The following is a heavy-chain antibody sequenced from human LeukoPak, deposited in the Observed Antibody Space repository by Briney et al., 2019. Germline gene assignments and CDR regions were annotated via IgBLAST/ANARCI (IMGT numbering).Heavy chain of an antibody. CDR2: IYSGDSDT. Sequence: GESLKISCKGSGYSFTSYWIGWVRQMPGKGLEWMGIIYSGDSDTRYSPSFQGQVTISADKSISTAYLQWSSLKASDTAMYYCAGAGIAVAGNAEYFQHWGQGTLVTVSS. J-gene: IGHJ1*01. D-gene: IGHD6-19*01. CDR3: AGAGIAVAGNAEYFQH. CDR1: GYSFTSYW. V-gene: IGHV5-51*01.